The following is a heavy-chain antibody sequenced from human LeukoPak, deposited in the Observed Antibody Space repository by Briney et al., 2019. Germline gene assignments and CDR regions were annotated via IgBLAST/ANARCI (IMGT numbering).Heavy chain of an antibody. J-gene: IGHJ4*02. CDR3: ARGHSSGRDYYFDY. V-gene: IGHV1-18*01. D-gene: IGHD6-19*01. CDR2: ISGYSGNT. CDR1: GYSFITYS. Sequence: ASVKVSCKTSGYSFITYSINWVRQAPGQGLEWMGWISGYSGNTNYAQKLQGRVTMTIDTSTGTAYMELRSLRSDDTAVYYRARGHSSGRDYYFDYWGQGTLVTVSS.